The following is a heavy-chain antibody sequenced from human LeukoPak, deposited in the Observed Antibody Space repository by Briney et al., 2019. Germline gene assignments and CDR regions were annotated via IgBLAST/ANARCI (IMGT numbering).Heavy chain of an antibody. J-gene: IGHJ4*02. CDR3: ARRGRYGSGND. D-gene: IGHD3-10*01. CDR2: INHSGST. Sequence: PGGSLRLSCAASGFTFSSYAMHWVRQPPGKGLEWIGEINHSGSTNYNPSLKSRVTISVDTSKNQFSLKLSSVTAADTAVYYCARRGRYGSGNDWGQGTLVTVSS. V-gene: IGHV4-34*01. CDR1: GFTFSSYA.